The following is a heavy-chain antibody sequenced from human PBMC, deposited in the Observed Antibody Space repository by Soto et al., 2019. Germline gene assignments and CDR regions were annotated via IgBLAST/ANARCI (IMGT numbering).Heavy chain of an antibody. CDR3: ARKRCSGGSCYSGPWFDP. D-gene: IGHD2-15*01. CDR2: IYYSGST. J-gene: IGHJ5*02. Sequence: SETLSLTCTVSGGSISSSSYYWGWIRQPPGKGLEWIGSIYYSGSTYYNPSLKSRVTISVDTSKNQFSLKLSSVTAADTAVYYCARKRCSGGSCYSGPWFDPWGQGTLVTVSS. V-gene: IGHV4-39*01. CDR1: GGSISSSSYY.